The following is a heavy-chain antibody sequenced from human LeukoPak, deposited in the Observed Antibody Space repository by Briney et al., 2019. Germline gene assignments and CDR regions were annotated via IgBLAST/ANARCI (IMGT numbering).Heavy chain of an antibody. J-gene: IGHJ4*02. D-gene: IGHD2-8*02. Sequence: PGGSLRLSCAASGFTFSNYNMNWVRQAPEKGLEWVSSISSSSSYIYYADSVKGRFTISRDNTKNSLYLQMNSLRAEDTAVYYCARDSPYGTAGYWGQGTLVTVSS. CDR3: ARDSPYGTAGY. CDR2: ISSSSSYI. CDR1: GFTFSNYN. V-gene: IGHV3-21*01.